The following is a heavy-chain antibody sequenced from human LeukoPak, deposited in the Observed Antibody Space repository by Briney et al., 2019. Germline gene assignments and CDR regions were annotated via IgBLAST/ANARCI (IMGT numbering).Heavy chain of an antibody. V-gene: IGHV3-21*01. CDR3: ARDWGSSWGFDY. CDR2: ISSSSSYI. J-gene: IGHJ4*02. Sequence: PGGSLRLSCAASGFTFSSYSMNWVRQAPGKGLEWVSSISSSSSYIYYPDSVKGRFTISRDNAKNSLYLQMNSPRAEDTAVYYCARDWGSSWGFDYWGQGTLVTVSS. D-gene: IGHD6-13*01. CDR1: GFTFSSYS.